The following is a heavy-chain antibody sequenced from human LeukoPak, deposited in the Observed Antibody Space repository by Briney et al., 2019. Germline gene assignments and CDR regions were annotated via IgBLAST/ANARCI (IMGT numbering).Heavy chain of an antibody. Sequence: NPSETLSLXCTVSGGSISSSSYYWGWIRQPPGKGPEWIGSIYYSGSTYYNPSLKSRVTISVDTSKNQFSLKLSSVTAADTAVYYCARRNDFWSGYYWGNFDYWGQGTLVTVSS. CDR1: GGSISSSSYY. V-gene: IGHV4-39*01. J-gene: IGHJ4*02. D-gene: IGHD3-3*01. CDR2: IYYSGST. CDR3: ARRNDFWSGYYWGNFDY.